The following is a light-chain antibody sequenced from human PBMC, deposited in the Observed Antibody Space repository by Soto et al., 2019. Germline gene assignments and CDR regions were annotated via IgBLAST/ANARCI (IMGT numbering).Light chain of an antibody. V-gene: IGKV3-20*01. J-gene: IGKJ4*01. CDR1: QSIANNY. CDR2: DAS. Sequence: EVALTQSPGTLSLSPGARATLSCRASQSIANNYLTWYQQKPGQAPRVLIYDASTRATGIPDRFSGSGSGTDFTLTISRLEPEDFAVYYCQQYGSSALTFGGGTKVDIK. CDR3: QQYGSSALT.